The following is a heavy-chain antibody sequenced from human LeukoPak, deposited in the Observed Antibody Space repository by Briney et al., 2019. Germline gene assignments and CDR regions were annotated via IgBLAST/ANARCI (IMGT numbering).Heavy chain of an antibody. CDR3: AKEGKQWLASYYFDY. Sequence: GGSLRLSCAASGFTFSSYGMHWVRQAPGKGLEWVAVIWYDGSNKYYADSVKGRFTISRDNSKNSLYLQMNSLRAEDTAVYYCAKEGKQWLASYYFDYWGQGTLVTVSS. V-gene: IGHV3-33*06. CDR2: IWYDGSNK. D-gene: IGHD6-19*01. J-gene: IGHJ4*02. CDR1: GFTFSSYG.